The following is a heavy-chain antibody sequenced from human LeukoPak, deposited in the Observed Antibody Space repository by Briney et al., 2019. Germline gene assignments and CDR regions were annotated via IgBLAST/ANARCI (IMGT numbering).Heavy chain of an antibody. CDR2: ISGSGGST. CDR3: AKDQPYCTGGVCYTEDY. Sequence: GGSLRLSCEASGSTFDNYAMSWVRQAPGKGLEWVSAISGSGGSTYYADSVKGRFTISRDNSKNTLYLQMNSLRAEDTAVYYCAKDQPYCTGGVCYTEDYWGQGTLVTVSS. J-gene: IGHJ4*02. D-gene: IGHD2-8*02. CDR1: GSTFDNYA. V-gene: IGHV3-23*01.